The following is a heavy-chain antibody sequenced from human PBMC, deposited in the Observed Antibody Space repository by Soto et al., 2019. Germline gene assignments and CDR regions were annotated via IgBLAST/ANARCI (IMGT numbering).Heavy chain of an antibody. V-gene: IGHV5-51*01. Sequence: EVQLVQSGAEVKKPGESLKISCKGSGYSFTNYWIAWVRQMPGKGLEWMGIIYPGDSNTRYSPSFQGQVTISADKSXXXXXXXXXXLEASDTAMYYCAGLREGNWYFDVWGRGTLVTVSS. CDR2: IYPGDSNT. D-gene: IGHD1-26*01. CDR1: GYSFTNYW. J-gene: IGHJ2*01. CDR3: AGLREGNWYFDV.